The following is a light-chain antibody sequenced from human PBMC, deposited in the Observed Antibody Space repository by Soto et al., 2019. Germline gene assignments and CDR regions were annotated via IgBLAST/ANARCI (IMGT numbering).Light chain of an antibody. CDR1: QSVSSIY. V-gene: IGKV3-20*01. CDR3: QQYGSSALT. CDR2: GAS. Sequence: EIVLTQSPGTLSFSPGERATLSCRASQSVSSIYLAWYQQKPGQAPRLLIYGASSRPTGIPDRFSGSGSGTDFTLTISRLEPEDFAVYYCQQYGSSALTFGGGTKVEIK. J-gene: IGKJ4*01.